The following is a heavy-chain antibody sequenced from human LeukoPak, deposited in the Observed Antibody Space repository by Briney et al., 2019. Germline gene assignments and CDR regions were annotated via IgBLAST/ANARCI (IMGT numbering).Heavy chain of an antibody. V-gene: IGHV1-2*02. Sequence: GASVKVSCKASGYTFTGYYMHWVRQAPGQGLEWMGWINPNSGGTNYAQKFQGRVTMTTDTSTSTAYMELRSLRSDDTAVYYCARDQVDNAFDYWGQGTLVTVSS. D-gene: IGHD1-1*01. CDR2: INPNSGGT. CDR1: GYTFTGYY. J-gene: IGHJ4*02. CDR3: ARDQVDNAFDY.